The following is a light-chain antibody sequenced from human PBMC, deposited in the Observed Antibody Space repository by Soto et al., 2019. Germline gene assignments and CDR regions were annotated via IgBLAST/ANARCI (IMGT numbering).Light chain of an antibody. CDR1: QGIRNE. J-gene: IGKJ2*01. V-gene: IGKV1-6*01. CDR3: QQNYSPMYT. CDR2: GAS. Sequence: AIQMTQTPSSLSASVGDTVTVIRRASQGIRNELGWYQQKPGKAPKLLIYGASTLQSGVSSRFSGSGSGTDFTLTISSLQPEDFATYYCQQNYSPMYTFGQGTKLEIK.